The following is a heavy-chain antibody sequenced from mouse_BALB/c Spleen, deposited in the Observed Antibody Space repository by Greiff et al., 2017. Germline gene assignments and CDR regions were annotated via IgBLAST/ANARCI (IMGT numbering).Heavy chain of an antibody. D-gene: IGHD1-1*01. CDR1: GFTFSSYA. CDR2: ISSGGSYT. V-gene: IGHV5-9-4*01. Sequence: EVKLVESGGGLVKPGGSLKLSCAASGFTFSSYAMSWVRQSPEKRLEWVAEISSGGSYTYYPDTVTGRFTISRDNAKNTLYLEMSSLRSEDTAMYYCARNYGSSPYYAMDYWGQGTSVTVSS. J-gene: IGHJ4*01. CDR3: ARNYGSSPYYAMDY.